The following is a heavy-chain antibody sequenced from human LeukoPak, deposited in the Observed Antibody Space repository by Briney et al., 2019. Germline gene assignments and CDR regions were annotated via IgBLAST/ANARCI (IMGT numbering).Heavy chain of an antibody. Sequence: GGSLRLSCGTSGFTFSDSWMSWFRQAPGQGLEWVASIKDGGSDKYYLDSVRGRFTIFRDNAEDSPYLQLDDLRAEDTAVFYCARHLLRGQNFDYWGQGTLVTVSS. CDR3: ARHLLRGQNFDY. CDR2: IKDGGSDK. J-gene: IGHJ4*02. CDR1: GFTFSDSW. V-gene: IGHV3-7*01.